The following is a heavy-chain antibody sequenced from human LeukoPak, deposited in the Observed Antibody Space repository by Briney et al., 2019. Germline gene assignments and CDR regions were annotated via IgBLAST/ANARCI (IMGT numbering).Heavy chain of an antibody. CDR3: AREFMYYDFWSGYYPSTTSYYFDY. CDR2: TRNKANSYTT. Sequence: GGSLRLSCAASGFTFSDHYMDWVRQAPGKGLEWVGRTRNKANSYTTEYAASVKGRFTISRDDSKNSLYLQMNSLKTEDTAVYYCAREFMYYDFWSGYYPSTTSYYFDYWGQGALVTVSS. V-gene: IGHV3-72*01. CDR1: GFTFSDHY. J-gene: IGHJ4*02. D-gene: IGHD3-3*01.